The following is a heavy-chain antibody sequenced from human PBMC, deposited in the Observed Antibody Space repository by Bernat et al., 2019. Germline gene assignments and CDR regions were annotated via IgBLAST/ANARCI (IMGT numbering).Heavy chain of an antibody. D-gene: IGHD1-20*01. J-gene: IGHJ5*02. V-gene: IGHV4-38-2*01. CDR2: IYHSGST. Sequence: QVQLQESGPGLVKPSETLSLTCAVSGYSISSGYYWGWIRQPPGKGLEWIGSIYHSGSTYYNPSLKSRVTRSVDTAKNQFSLKRSSVTAADTAVYYCARSPGRITGINWFDPWGQGTLVTVSS. CDR3: ARSPGRITGINWFDP. CDR1: GYSISSGYY.